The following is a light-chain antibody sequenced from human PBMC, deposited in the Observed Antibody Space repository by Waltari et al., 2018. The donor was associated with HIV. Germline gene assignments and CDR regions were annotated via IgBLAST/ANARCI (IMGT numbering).Light chain of an antibody. Sequence: QSVLTQPPSASGTPGQRVTISCSGSSSNIGDNTVNWYQQLPGTAPKRLIYTNTQRPSGVPDRFAGSKSGTSASLAISGLQSEDEADYYCATWDDSLNGHVVFGGGTKLTVL. J-gene: IGLJ2*01. CDR3: ATWDDSLNGHVV. CDR2: TNT. V-gene: IGLV1-44*01. CDR1: SSNIGDNT.